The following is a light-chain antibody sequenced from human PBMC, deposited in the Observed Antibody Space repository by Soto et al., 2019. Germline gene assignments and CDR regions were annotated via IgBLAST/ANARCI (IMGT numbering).Light chain of an antibody. CDR2: DAS. J-gene: IGKJ5*01. V-gene: IGKV3-11*01. CDR3: QHRSISPAS. Sequence: EIGLTHSPATLSLSPGLRATLSCCASQILSSYLAWYHQKPGQAPRLLIFDASNRATGIPARFSGSGSGTDFTLTISSLEPEGFAVYYCQHRSISPASFGQGTRLEIK. CDR1: QILSSY.